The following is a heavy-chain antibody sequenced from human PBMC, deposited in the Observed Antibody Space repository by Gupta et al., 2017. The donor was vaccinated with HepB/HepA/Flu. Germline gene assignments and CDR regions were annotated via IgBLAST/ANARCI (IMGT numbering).Heavy chain of an antibody. CDR2: IVGDGGKT. J-gene: IGHJ4*02. CDR3: AKALSSGRLYYFDF. Sequence: EVQLLESGGGLVQPGGSLRLSCAASGFTFSSFGMSWVRQAPGKGLEWVSDIVGDGGKTHYADSLKGRFTISRDNSKNTVYLQMNSLSPEDTAVYYCAKALSSGRLYYFDFRGQGTLVTVSS. D-gene: IGHD6-19*01. V-gene: IGHV3-23*01. CDR1: GFTFSSFG.